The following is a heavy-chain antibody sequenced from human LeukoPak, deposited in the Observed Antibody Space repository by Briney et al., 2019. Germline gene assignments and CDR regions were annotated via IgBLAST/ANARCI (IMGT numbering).Heavy chain of an antibody. D-gene: IGHD3-16*02. CDR3: ARAHDYLWGNYRYFDY. Sequence: ASVKVSCKASGYTLTSYYMHWVRQAPGQGLEWMGIINPSGGTTSYAQKFQGRVTITRDTSTSTVYMELSSLRSEDTAVYYCARAHDYLWGNYRYFDYWGQGTLVTVSS. CDR1: GYTLTSYY. CDR2: INPSGGTT. V-gene: IGHV1-46*01. J-gene: IGHJ4*02.